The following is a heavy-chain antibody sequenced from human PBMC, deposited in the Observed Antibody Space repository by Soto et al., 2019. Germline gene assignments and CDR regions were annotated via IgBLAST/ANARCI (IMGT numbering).Heavy chain of an antibody. CDR1: GGSISSYY. CDR2: IYYSGST. V-gene: IGHV4-59*01. CDR3: ARGPTP. Sequence: QVQLQESGPGLVKPSETLSLTCTVSGGSISSYYWSWIRQPPGKGLEWIGYIYYSGSTNYNPSLQSRVTISVDTSKNQFSLKLSSVTAADTAVYYCARGPTPWGQGTLVTVSS. D-gene: IGHD4-4*01. J-gene: IGHJ5*02.